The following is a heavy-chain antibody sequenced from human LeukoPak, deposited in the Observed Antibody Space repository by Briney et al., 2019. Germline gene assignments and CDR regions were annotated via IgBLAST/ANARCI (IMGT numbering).Heavy chain of an antibody. V-gene: IGHV3-53*01. CDR3: ARVEGGLFDY. J-gene: IGHJ4*02. D-gene: IGHD2-15*01. CDR2: IYSGGST. Sequence: GGSLRLSCAASGFPFSIYTMNWVRQAPGKGLEWVSVIYSGGSTYYADSVKGRFTISRDNSKNTLYLQMNSLRAEDTAVYYCARVEGGLFDYWGQGTLVTVSS. CDR1: GFPFSIYT.